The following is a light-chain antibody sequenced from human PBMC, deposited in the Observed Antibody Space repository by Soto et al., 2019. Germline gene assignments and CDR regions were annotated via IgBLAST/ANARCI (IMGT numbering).Light chain of an antibody. V-gene: IGKV1D-16*01. CDR2: ATS. Sequence: DIQMTQSPSSLSASVGDRGTITCRASQGISSCLAWYQQKPEKAPKPIIHATSTLQSGVQSRVIGNGSGTDFTLTISSLQPEDFATYYCQQYNSYPLTFGGGTKVEIK. CDR1: QGISSC. J-gene: IGKJ4*01. CDR3: QQYNSYPLT.